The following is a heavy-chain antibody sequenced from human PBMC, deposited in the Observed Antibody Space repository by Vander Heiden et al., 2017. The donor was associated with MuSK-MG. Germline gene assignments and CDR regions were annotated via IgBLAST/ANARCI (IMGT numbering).Heavy chain of an antibody. Sequence: EVQLVESGGGLVKRGGSLRLSCAASGFTFSSYSMNLVRQAPGKGLEWVSSISSSSSYIYYADSVKGRFTISRDNAKNSLYLKMNSLIAEDTAVYYFARETSRAGMYWVQGTLVTVSS. J-gene: IGHJ4*02. CDR1: GFTFSSYS. D-gene: IGHD6-13*01. CDR3: ARETSRAGMY. V-gene: IGHV3-21*01. CDR2: ISSSSSYI.